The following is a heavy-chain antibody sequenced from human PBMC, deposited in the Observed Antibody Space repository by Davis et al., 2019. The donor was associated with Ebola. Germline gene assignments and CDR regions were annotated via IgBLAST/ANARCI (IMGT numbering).Heavy chain of an antibody. V-gene: IGHV3-7*03. Sequence: GESLKISCVVSGLTFSNCWMSWVRQAPGKGLEWVANIKPDGSEKYYVDSVKGRFTISRDNAKNSLHLQMNSLRAEDTAVYYCGRDFNWGWDKWGQGTLVTVSS. J-gene: IGHJ4*02. D-gene: IGHD7-27*01. CDR1: GLTFSNCW. CDR3: GRDFNWGWDK. CDR2: IKPDGSEK.